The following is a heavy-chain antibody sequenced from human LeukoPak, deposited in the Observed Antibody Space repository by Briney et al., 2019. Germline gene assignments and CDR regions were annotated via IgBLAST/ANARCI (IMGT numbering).Heavy chain of an antibody. CDR1: EYTFTGYY. Sequence: ASVKVSCKASEYTFTGYYMHLVRQAPGQGLEWMGWINPNSGGTNYAQKFQGRVTMTRDTSISTAYMELSRLRSDDTAVYYCARVRLWELQVTYPDVDVFDIWGQGTMVTVSS. J-gene: IGHJ3*02. D-gene: IGHD1-26*01. CDR2: INPNSGGT. V-gene: IGHV1-2*02. CDR3: ARVRLWELQVTYPDVDVFDI.